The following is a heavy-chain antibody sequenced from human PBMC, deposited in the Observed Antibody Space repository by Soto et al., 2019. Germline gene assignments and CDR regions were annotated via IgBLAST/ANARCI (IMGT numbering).Heavy chain of an antibody. CDR1: GYTFTNYY. J-gene: IGHJ4*02. D-gene: IGHD3-10*01. CDR2: INCGGGGT. Sequence: QVQLVQSGAEVKKPGASVRVSCKASGYTFTNYYMHWVRQAPGQGLEWVGIINCGGGGTNYAQKFQARVIMTRDTSTNTVYMDLSSLRSEDTAVYYCVREFSGGYFDSWGQGIRVTVST. V-gene: IGHV1-46*01. CDR3: VREFSGGYFDS.